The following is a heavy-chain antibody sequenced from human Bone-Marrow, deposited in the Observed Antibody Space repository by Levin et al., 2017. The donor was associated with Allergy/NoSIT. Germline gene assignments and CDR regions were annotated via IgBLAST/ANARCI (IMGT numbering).Heavy chain of an antibody. J-gene: IGHJ4*02. D-gene: IGHD2-15*01. V-gene: IGHV4-38-2*02. CDR1: GSSFSSGFH. CDR3: ARVVGVVIPAAIDS. Sequence: SETLSLTCNVSGSSFSSGFHWGWIRQPPGKGLEWIGSIYHNGKTNYNPSLKSRVPVSLDTSKNQFSLRLSSVTAADTALYYCARVVGVVIPAAIDSWGQGTLVTVSS. CDR2: IYHNGKT.